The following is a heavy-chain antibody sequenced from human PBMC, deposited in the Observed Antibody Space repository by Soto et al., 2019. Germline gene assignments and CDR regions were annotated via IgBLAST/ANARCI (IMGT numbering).Heavy chain of an antibody. Sequence: NISWKCAGYSFTSYWISWVRQMPGKGLEWMGRIDPSDSYTNYSPSFQGHVTISADKSISTAYLQWGSLKASDTAMYYCARPFTETGMDVWGQGTTVTVAS. J-gene: IGHJ6*02. CDR1: GYSFTSYW. CDR3: ARPFTETGMDV. CDR2: IDPSDSYT. V-gene: IGHV5-10-1*01.